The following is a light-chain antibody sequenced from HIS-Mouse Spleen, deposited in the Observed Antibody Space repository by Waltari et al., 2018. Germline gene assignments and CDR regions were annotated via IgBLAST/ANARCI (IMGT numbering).Light chain of an antibody. CDR1: QSLEHSNDNSY. J-gene: IGKJ4*01. V-gene: IGKV2-30*02. CDR3: MQGTHWPLT. CDR2: KVP. Sequence: VVMTQSTLSLRVDLGQPHSICCRSRQSLEHSNDNSYFNWFQQRPGQSPRRLIYKVPNWDSGVPDRFSGSGSGTDFTLKISRVEAEDVGVYYCMQGTHWPLTFGGGTKVEIK.